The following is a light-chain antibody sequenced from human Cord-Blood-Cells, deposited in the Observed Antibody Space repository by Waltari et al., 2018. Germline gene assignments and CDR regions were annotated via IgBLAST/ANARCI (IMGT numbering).Light chain of an antibody. Sequence: QSALTQPASVSGSPGQSITISCTGTSSDVGSYNLVSWYQHHPGKAPKLMIYEGSKRPSGVSNRFSGPKSGNTASLTISGLQAEDEADYYCCSYAGSSTNYVFGTGTKVTVL. CDR1: SSDVGSYNL. V-gene: IGLV2-23*01. CDR3: CSYAGSSTNYV. J-gene: IGLJ1*01. CDR2: EGS.